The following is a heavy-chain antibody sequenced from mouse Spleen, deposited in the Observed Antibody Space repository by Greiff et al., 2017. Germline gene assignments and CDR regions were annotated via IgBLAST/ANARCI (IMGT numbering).Heavy chain of an antibody. V-gene: IGHV1-55*01. Sequence: QVQLQQPGAELVKPGASVKMSCKASGYTFTSYWITWVKQRPGQGLEWIGDIYPGSGSTNYNEKFKSKATLTVDTSSSTAYMQLSSLTSEDSAVYYCARPFITTDYAMDYWGQGTSVTVSS. D-gene: IGHD1-1*01. CDR2: IYPGSGST. J-gene: IGHJ4*01. CDR1: GYTFTSYW. CDR3: ARPFITTDYAMDY.